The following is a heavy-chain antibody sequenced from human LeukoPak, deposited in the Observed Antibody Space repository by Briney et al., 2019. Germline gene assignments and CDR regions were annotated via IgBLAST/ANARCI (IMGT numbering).Heavy chain of an antibody. J-gene: IGHJ6*04. D-gene: IGHD3-10*01. V-gene: IGHV3-7*03. CDR3: ARAGRFGVFLDYYGMDV. CDR1: GFTFSSYW. CDR2: IKQDGSEK. Sequence: PGGSLRLSCAASGFTFSSYWMSWVRQAPGKGLEWVANIKQDGSEKCYVDSVKGRLTISRDNAKNSPYLQMNSLRAEDTAVYYCARAGRFGVFLDYYGMDVWGKGTTVTVSS.